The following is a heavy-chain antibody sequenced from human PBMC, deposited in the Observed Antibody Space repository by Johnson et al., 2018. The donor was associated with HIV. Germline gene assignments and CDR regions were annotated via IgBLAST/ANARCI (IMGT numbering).Heavy chain of an antibody. D-gene: IGHD3-22*01. V-gene: IGHV3-30*04. CDR1: GFTFSSYA. Sequence: QVQLVESVGGVVQPGRSLRLSCAASGFTFSSYAMHWVRQAPGKGLEWVAVISFDGSNKYYADSVKGRFTISRDNSKNTLYLKMNSLRAEETAVYYCAREYYYDSSCYNAFDIWGQGTMVTVSS. CDR2: ISFDGSNK. J-gene: IGHJ3*02. CDR3: AREYYYDSSCYNAFDI.